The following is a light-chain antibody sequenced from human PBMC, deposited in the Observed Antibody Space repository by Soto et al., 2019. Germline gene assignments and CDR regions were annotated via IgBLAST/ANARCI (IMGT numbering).Light chain of an antibody. CDR2: DAS. J-gene: IGKJ4*01. V-gene: IGKV1-5*01. Sequence: DIQMPQSPSTLSASVGDRVTIACRASHSISRSLAWYQQQAGKAPKLLISDASNLESGVPSRFSGSGSGTEFTLTIGSLQPDDYATNYCQHYDSYSAVTFGGATKVEIK. CDR1: HSISRS. CDR3: QHYDSYSAVT.